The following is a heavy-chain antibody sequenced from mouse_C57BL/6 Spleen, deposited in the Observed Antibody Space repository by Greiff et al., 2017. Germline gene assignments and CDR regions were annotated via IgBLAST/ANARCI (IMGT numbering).Heavy chain of an antibody. Sequence: EVQVVESGGGLVKPGGSLKLSCAASGFTFSDYGMHWVRQAPEKGLEWVADISSGSSTIYYADTVKGRFTISRDNAKHTLFLQMTSLRSEDTAMYYCARGLLRKGAMDYWGQGTSVTVSS. CDR3: ARGLLRKGAMDY. J-gene: IGHJ4*01. V-gene: IGHV5-17*01. D-gene: IGHD1-1*01. CDR2: ISSGSSTI. CDR1: GFTFSDYG.